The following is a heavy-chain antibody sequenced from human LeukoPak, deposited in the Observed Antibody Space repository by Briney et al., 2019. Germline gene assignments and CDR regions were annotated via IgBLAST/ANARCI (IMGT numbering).Heavy chain of an antibody. V-gene: IGHV3-53*01. CDR2: IFSGGGT. D-gene: IGHD6-19*01. J-gene: IGHJ3*02. CDR3: ASAMAGNAFDI. CDR1: GVTVSSTD. Sequence: GGSLRLSCAVSGVTVSSTDMSWVRQAPGKGLEWVSVIFSGGGTYYTGSVKGRFTISRDNSKNTLYLQMNSLRAEDTAVYYCASAMAGNAFDIWGQGTMVTVSS.